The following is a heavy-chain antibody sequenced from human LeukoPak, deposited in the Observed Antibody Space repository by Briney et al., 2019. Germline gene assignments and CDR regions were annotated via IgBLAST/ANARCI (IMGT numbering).Heavy chain of an antibody. Sequence: GGSLRLSCAASGFTFNNYAMSWVRQAPGKGLEWVSSISSSSSYIYYADSVKGRFTISRDNAKNSLYLQMNSLRAEDTAVYYCARDGLHYYMDVWGKGTTVTVSS. CDR1: GFTFNNYA. CDR3: ARDGLHYYMDV. V-gene: IGHV3-21*01. J-gene: IGHJ6*03. CDR2: ISSSSSYI.